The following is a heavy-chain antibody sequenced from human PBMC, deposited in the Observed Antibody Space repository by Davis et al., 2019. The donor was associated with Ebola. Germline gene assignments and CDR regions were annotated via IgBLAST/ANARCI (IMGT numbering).Heavy chain of an antibody. V-gene: IGHV3-15*07. CDR1: AFTFSNAW. J-gene: IGHJ6*02. D-gene: IGHD3-10*01. CDR2: LKSKTDGGTT. Sequence: GESLKISCAASAFTFSNAWMNWVRQAPGEGLEWVGRLKSKTDGGTTDYAAPVNGRFTISRDDSKNTLYLQMNSLKTEDTAVYYCTTDSPQLLWFGELLYYYGMDVWGQGTTVTVSS. CDR3: TTDSPQLLWFGELLYYYGMDV.